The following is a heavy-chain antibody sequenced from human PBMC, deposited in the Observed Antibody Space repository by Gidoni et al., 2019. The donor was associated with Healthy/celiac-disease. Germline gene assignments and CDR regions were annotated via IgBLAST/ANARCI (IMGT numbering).Heavy chain of an antibody. Sequence: VQLQQWGAGLLKPAETVSFTCVVYGGSFSGYYWSWIRQPAAKGLEWIGEISHSGNTNYNPSLKSRVTISVDTSKNQFSLKLSSVTAADTAVYYCATSVVVPAAIIDIWGQGTMVTVSS. CDR2: ISHSGNT. J-gene: IGHJ3*02. V-gene: IGHV4-34*01. D-gene: IGHD2-2*02. CDR3: ATSVVVPAAIIDI. CDR1: GGSFSGYY.